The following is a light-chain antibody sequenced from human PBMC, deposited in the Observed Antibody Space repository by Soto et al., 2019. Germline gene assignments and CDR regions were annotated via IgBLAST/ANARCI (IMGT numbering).Light chain of an antibody. J-gene: IGLJ2*01. V-gene: IGLV1-40*01. Sequence: QSVLTQPPSVSGAPGQRVTISCTGSSSNIGAGYDVHWYQHLPGTAPKLLIYGNSNRPSGVPDRFSGSQSGTSASLAITGLQAEDEAEYYCQYYDSSLSGSVFGGGTQLTVL. CDR2: GNS. CDR1: SSNIGAGYD. CDR3: QYYDSSLSGSV.